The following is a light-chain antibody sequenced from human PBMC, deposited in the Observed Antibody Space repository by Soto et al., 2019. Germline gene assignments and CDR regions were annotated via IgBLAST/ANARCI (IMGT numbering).Light chain of an antibody. CDR2: DAS. Sequence: ESVLTQSPATLSLSPGERATLSCRASPSVSNSLAWYQHKPGQAPRLLIYDASNRATGVPTRFSGSGSGTDFTLTISSLEPEDFALYYCQQYNNRPPWTFGQGTKVEVK. V-gene: IGKV3-11*01. CDR3: QQYNNRPPWT. CDR1: PSVSNS. J-gene: IGKJ1*01.